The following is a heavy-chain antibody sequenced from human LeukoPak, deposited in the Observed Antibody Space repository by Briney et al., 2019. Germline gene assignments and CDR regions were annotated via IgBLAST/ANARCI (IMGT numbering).Heavy chain of an antibody. J-gene: IGHJ4*02. CDR3: ARDQEAFDY. Sequence: GASVTVSCKASGYSFTRNYIHWVRQAAGQGLEWMGMIYPRDGSTSYAQKSQDRVTVTRDTSTSTVHMELSGLRSEETAVYYCARDQEAFDYWGQGTLVTVSS. CDR1: GYSFTRNY. CDR2: IYPRDGST. V-gene: IGHV1-46*01.